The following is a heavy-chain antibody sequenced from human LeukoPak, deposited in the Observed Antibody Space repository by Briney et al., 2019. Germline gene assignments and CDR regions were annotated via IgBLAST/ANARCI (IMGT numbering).Heavy chain of an antibody. CDR2: TSNSDAGT. J-gene: IGHJ4*02. D-gene: IGHD2-21*01. V-gene: IGHV3-23*01. CDR3: AKAPVTSCRGAYCYPFDS. CDR1: GFTLSTYA. Sequence: GGSLRLSCAASGFTLSTYAMSWVRQTPGKGLEWVAATSNSDAGTYHADSVRGRFTISRDNSKNTLYLQMNSLRAGDAAVYFCAKAPVTSCRGAYCYPFDSWGQGTLVTVSS.